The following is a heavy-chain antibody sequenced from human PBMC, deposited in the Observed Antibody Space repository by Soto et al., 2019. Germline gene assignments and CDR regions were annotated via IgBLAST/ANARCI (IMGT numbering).Heavy chain of an antibody. Sequence: QVQLQASGPGLVKPSETLSLTCTVSGGSISSYYWSWIRQPPGKGLEWIGYIYYSGSPNYNPSLKSRATISGATSQDQSSLKRSSGPAADTALYTCARTYGRNFAYWGQGTLVTFPS. V-gene: IGHV4-59*01. CDR3: ARTYGRNFAY. CDR1: GGSISSYY. CDR2: IYYSGSP. J-gene: IGHJ4*02. D-gene: IGHD3-10*01.